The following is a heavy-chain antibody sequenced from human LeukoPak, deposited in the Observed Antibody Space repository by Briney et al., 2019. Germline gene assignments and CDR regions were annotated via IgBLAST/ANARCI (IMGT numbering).Heavy chain of an antibody. Sequence: SETLSLTCTVSGASISSYYWSWIRQPPGKGLGWIGYIYYSGSTNCNPSLTSRVTISVATSKNQFSLRLSSVTAADTAVYYCAGSGWIYYYYYMDVWGKGTTVTVSS. J-gene: IGHJ6*03. CDR3: AGSGWIYYYYYMDV. CDR2: IYYSGST. V-gene: IGHV4-59*08. CDR1: GASISSYY. D-gene: IGHD6-19*01.